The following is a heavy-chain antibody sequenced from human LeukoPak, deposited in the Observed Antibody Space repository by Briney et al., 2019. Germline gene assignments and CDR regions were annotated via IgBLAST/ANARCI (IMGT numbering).Heavy chain of an antibody. CDR2: ISSSGSTI. Sequence: GGSLRLSCAASGFTLSSYEMHWVRQAPGKGLEWVSYISSSGSTIYYADSVKGRFTISRDNAKHSLYLQMNSLRAEDTAVYYCARDYGGSSPFDYWGQGTLVTVSS. CDR3: ARDYGGSSPFDY. CDR1: GFTLSSYE. D-gene: IGHD4-23*01. V-gene: IGHV3-48*03. J-gene: IGHJ4*02.